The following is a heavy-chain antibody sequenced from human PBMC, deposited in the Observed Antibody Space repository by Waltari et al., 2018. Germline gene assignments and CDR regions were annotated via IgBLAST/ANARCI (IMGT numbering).Heavy chain of an antibody. Sequence: QVQLVQSGAEVKKPGASVKVACKVSGYTLTALSMHWVRQAPGKGLEWMGGFDPEDGETIYAQKFQGRVTMTEDTSTDTAYMELSSLRSEDTAVYYCATPGVVPAAIERWWFDPWGQGTLVTVSS. CDR3: ATPGVVPAAIERWWFDP. CDR2: FDPEDGET. V-gene: IGHV1-24*01. J-gene: IGHJ5*02. CDR1: GYTLTALS. D-gene: IGHD2-2*01.